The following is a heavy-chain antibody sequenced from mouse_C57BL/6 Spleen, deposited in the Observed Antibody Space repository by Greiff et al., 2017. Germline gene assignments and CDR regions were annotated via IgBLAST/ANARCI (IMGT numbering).Heavy chain of an antibody. Sequence: EVQLQQSGTVLARPGASVKMSCKTSGYTFTSYWMPWVKQRPGQGLEWIGAIYPGNSETSYNQKFKGKAKLTAVTSASTAYMELSSLTNEDSAVYYGTRIDYSYYFEDWGQGTTLTVDS. V-gene: IGHV1-5*01. CDR2: IYPGNSET. D-gene: IGHD2-4*01. J-gene: IGHJ2*01. CDR3: TRIDYSYYFED. CDR1: GYTFTSYW.